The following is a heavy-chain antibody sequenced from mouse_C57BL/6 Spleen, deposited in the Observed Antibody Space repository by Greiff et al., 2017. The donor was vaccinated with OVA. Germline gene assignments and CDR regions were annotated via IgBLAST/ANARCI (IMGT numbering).Heavy chain of an antibody. V-gene: IGHV1-61*01. D-gene: IGHD1-1*01. CDR1: GYTFTSYW. J-gene: IGHJ2*01. CDR3: ARRTTVVAIDY. CDR2: IYPSDSET. Sequence: VQLQQPGAELVRPGSSVKLSCKASGYTFTSYWMDWVKQRPGQGLEWIGNIYPSDSETHYNQKFKDKATLTVDKSSSTAYMQLSSLTSEDSAVYYCARRTTVVAIDYWGQGTTLTVSS.